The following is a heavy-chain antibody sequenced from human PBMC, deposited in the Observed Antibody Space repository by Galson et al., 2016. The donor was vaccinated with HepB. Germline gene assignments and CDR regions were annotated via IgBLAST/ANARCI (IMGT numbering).Heavy chain of an antibody. CDR3: ARDPNSSYWYFDL. CDR1: GGSISSYY. V-gene: IGHV4-59*01. J-gene: IGHJ2*01. D-gene: IGHD6-19*01. CDR2: IYYSGST. Sequence: SETLSLTCTVSGGSISSYYWSWIRQPPGKGLEWIGYIYYSGSTNYNPSLKSRVTISVDTSKNQFSLKLSSVTAADTAVYHCARDPNSSYWYFDLWGRGTLVTV.